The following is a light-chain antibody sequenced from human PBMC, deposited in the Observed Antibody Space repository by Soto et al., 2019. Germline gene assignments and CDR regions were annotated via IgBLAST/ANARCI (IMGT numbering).Light chain of an antibody. J-gene: IGKJ2*01. Sequence: DIQMTQSPSSLSASVGDTDTITCRASQSISVHLNWYQQKGGKVPKLLIYAASNLYSGVPSRFSGSGSETDFALTISSLQPEDFATYYCQQSYITPYTFGQGTRLEIK. V-gene: IGKV1-39*01. CDR2: AAS. CDR1: QSISVH. CDR3: QQSYITPYT.